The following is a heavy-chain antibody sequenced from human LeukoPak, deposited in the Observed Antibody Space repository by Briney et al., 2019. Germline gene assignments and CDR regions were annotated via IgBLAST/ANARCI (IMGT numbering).Heavy chain of an antibody. CDR2: ISSNGGST. J-gene: IGHJ1*01. CDR1: GFTFSNYV. Sequence: PGGSLRLSCSASGFTFSNYVMHWVRQAPGKGLEYVSVISSNGGSTDYADSAKGRFTISRDNSKKTVYLHMSSLRAEDTAVYYCVGDGRDVYNEYFQYWGQGTLVTVSS. D-gene: IGHD5-24*01. CDR3: VGDGRDVYNEYFQY. V-gene: IGHV3-64D*06.